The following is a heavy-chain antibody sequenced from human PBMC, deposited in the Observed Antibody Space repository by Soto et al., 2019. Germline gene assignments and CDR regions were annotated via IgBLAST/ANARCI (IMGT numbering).Heavy chain of an antibody. CDR1: GFIFSTYG. D-gene: IGHD3-3*01. CDR3: VKGWGSDYGFWSGYYSPWADV. Sequence: GGSLRLSCAASGFIFSTYGMHWVRQAPGKGLEWVAVISYDGSNKYYADSVKGRFTISRDNSKNTLYLEMNSLRAEDTAVYYCVKGWGSDYGFWSGYYSPWADVWGQGTTVTVSS. V-gene: IGHV3-30*18. CDR2: ISYDGSNK. J-gene: IGHJ6*02.